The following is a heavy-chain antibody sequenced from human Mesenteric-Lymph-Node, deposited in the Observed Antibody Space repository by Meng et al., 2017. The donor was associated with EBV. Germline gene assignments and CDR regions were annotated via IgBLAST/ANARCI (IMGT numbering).Heavy chain of an antibody. CDR3: ARGVNPAY. CDR2: INYRGST. J-gene: IGHJ4*02. V-gene: IGHV4-34*01. D-gene: IGHD2-2*01. CDR1: GGYFSGYY. Sequence: LRLHQGGDVLSKPSRTLSLTCAVYGGYFSGYYWTWIRQPPGKGLEWVGEINYRGSTNYNPSLKSRVTISVDTSKSQLYLKLSSVTAADTAVYYCARGVNPAYWGQGTLVTVSS.